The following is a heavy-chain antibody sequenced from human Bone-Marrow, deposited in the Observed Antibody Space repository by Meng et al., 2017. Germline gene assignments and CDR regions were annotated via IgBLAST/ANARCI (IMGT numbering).Heavy chain of an antibody. V-gene: IGHV4-31*03. CDR1: GGSISSGGYY. CDR3: ARDRNDYGSHYFDY. CDR2: IYHSGST. D-gene: IGHD4-17*01. J-gene: IGHJ4*02. Sequence: QVQLQESGPGLVKPSQTLSLTRPVAGGSISSGGYYWSWIRQHPGKGLEWIGYIYHSGSTYYNPSLKSRVTISVDTSKNQFSLKLSSVTAADTAVYYCARDRNDYGSHYFDYWGQGTLVTVSS.